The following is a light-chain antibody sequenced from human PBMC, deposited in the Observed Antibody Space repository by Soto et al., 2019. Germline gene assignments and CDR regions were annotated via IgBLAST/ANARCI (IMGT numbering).Light chain of an antibody. CDR1: QSVNSW. V-gene: IGKV1-5*03. J-gene: IGKJ3*01. CDR2: QAS. CDR3: QQDNNYSGFT. Sequence: DIQMTQSPSTLSASVGDRVIITCRVSQSVNSWLAWYQQKPGKGPKLLIYQASSLESGVPPRFSGSGSGTESTLTISSLLPDDCATYYGQQDNNYSGFTFGPGTKVDIK.